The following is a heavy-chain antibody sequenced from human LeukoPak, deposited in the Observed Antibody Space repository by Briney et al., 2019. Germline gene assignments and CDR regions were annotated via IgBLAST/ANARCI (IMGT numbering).Heavy chain of an antibody. D-gene: IGHD5-12*01. CDR3: ARGGGYAWDY. CDR1: GFTFSSYA. CDR2: ISGSGGST. J-gene: IGHJ4*02. Sequence: GGSLRLSCAASGFTFSSYAMSWVRQAPGKGLEWVSAISGSGGSTYYADSVKGRFTISRDNAKNSLYLQMNSLRADDTAVYYCARGGGYAWDYWGQGTLVTVSS. V-gene: IGHV3-23*01.